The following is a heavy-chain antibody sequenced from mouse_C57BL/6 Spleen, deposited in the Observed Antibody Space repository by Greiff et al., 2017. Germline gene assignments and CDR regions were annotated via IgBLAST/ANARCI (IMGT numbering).Heavy chain of an antibody. CDR1: GFTFSSYA. CDR3: ARTTVVATDAMDY. V-gene: IGHV5-4*01. D-gene: IGHD1-1*01. Sequence: EVQLVESGGGLVKPGGSLKLSCAASGFTFSSYAMSWVRQTPEKRLEWVATISDGGSYTYYPDNVKGRFTISRDNAKNNLYLQMSHLKSEDTAMYYCARTTVVATDAMDYWAQGTSDTVSS. J-gene: IGHJ4*01. CDR2: ISDGGSYT.